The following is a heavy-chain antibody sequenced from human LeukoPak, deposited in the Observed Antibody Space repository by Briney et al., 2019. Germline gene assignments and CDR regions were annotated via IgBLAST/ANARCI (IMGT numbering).Heavy chain of an antibody. D-gene: IGHD4-23*01. CDR1: GYTFTSYY. J-gene: IGHJ4*02. V-gene: IGHV1-46*01. CDR3: ARVVYGGNLDY. CDR2: INPSGGST. Sequence: ASVKVSCKASGYTFTSYYMHRVRQAPGQGLEWMGIINPSGGSTSYAQRFQGRVTMTRDTSTSTVYMELSSLRSEDTAVYYCARVVYGGNLDYWGQGTLVTVSS.